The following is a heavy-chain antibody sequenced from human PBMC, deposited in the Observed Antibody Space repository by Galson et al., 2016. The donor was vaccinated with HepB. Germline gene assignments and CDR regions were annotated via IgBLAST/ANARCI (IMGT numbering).Heavy chain of an antibody. Sequence: SLRLSCAASGFTFNTYAMEWVRQAPGKGLEWVAVISYDGGYQFYADSVKGRFTISRDNSKNTMYLQMNSLRAEDTAVYYCARDRYCSGGSCREYPYYGMDVWGQGTTVTVSS. CDR2: ISYDGGYQ. D-gene: IGHD2-15*01. V-gene: IGHV3-30*04. J-gene: IGHJ6*02. CDR3: ARDRYCSGGSCREYPYYGMDV. CDR1: GFTFNTYA.